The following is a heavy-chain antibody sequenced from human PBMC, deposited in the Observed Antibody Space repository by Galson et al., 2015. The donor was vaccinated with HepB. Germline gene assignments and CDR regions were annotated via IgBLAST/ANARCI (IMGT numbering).Heavy chain of an antibody. CDR1: GYSFTSNW. Sequence: QSGAEVKKPGESLKISCNGSGYSFTSNWIGWVRQMPGKGLEWMGIIYPGDSDTRYSPSFQGQVTISADKPISTAYLQWSSLKASDTAMYYCARHQYYYDSSGYPADYWGQGTLVTVSS. V-gene: IGHV5-51*04. J-gene: IGHJ4*02. D-gene: IGHD3-22*01. CDR3: ARHQYYYDSSGYPADY. CDR2: IYPGDSDT.